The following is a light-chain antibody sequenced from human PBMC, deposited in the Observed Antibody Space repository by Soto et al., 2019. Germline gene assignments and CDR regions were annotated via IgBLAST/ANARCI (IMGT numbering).Light chain of an antibody. CDR1: QSVGSF. V-gene: IGKV3-11*01. J-gene: IGKJ3*01. CDR3: QHRGNWLGT. CDR2: DAS. Sequence: EIVLTQSPATLSLSPGERATLSCRASQSVGSFLAWYQQKSGQTPRLLIYDASNRAPGIPARFGGSGSGTDFALTISSLEPEDFAVYYFQHRGNWLGTFGPGTKVDIK.